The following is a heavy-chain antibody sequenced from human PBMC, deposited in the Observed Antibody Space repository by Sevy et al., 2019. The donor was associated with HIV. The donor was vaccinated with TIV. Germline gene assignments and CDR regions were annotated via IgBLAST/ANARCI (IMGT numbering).Heavy chain of an antibody. D-gene: IGHD3-22*01. Sequence: GGSLRLSCAASAFSFSSYAMNWVRQAPGKGLEWVAAISGSGGSTYYADSVTGRFTISRDNSKNTLYLQMNRLRAEDTAVEYLAKDQTYSNGPPAYFDGWGQGTLVTVSS. CDR1: AFSFSSYA. CDR2: ISGSGGST. J-gene: IGHJ4*02. CDR3: AKDQTYSNGPPAYFDG. V-gene: IGHV3-23*01.